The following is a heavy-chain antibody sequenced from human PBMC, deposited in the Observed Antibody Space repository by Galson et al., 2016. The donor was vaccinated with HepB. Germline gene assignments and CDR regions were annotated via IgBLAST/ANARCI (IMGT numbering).Heavy chain of an antibody. J-gene: IGHJ6*02. CDR1: GFTLSTYS. Sequence: SLRLSGAASGFTLSTYSMHWVRQAPGQGLQWVALLSFGGDKKEYADSVKGRFTISRDISNNTLFLQMSRLTTEDTAIYYCARDRNRWLQFTRPYYFGMDVWGQGTAVTVSS. V-gene: IGHV3-30*15. CDR2: LSFGGDKK. CDR3: ARDRNRWLQFTRPYYFGMDV. D-gene: IGHD5-24*01.